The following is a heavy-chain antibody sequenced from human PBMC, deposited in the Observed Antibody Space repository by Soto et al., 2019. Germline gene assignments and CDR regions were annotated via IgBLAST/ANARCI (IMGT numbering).Heavy chain of an antibody. CDR2: ISYDGSNK. V-gene: IGHV3-30-3*01. Sequence: VQLVESGGGVVQPGRSLRLSCAASGFTFSSYAMHWVRQAPGKGLEWVAVISYDGSNKYYADSVKGRFTISRDNSKNTLYLQMNSLRAEDTAVYYCARSVGATDYYYYGMDVWGQGTTVTVSS. CDR3: ARSVGATDYYYYGMDV. J-gene: IGHJ6*02. CDR1: GFTFSSYA. D-gene: IGHD1-26*01.